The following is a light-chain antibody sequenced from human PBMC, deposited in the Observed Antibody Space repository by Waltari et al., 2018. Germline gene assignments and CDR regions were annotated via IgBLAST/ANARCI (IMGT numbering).Light chain of an antibody. J-gene: IGKJ4*01. V-gene: IGKV3-11*01. Sequence: EIVLTQSPATLSLSPGERATLSCRASQSVSTYLAGYQQRTGQPPRLLIYDSSFRATGIPARFSGSGSETDFTLAISSLEPEDFAVYYCQQRYKWPLTFGGGSKVEI. CDR1: QSVSTY. CDR2: DSS. CDR3: QQRYKWPLT.